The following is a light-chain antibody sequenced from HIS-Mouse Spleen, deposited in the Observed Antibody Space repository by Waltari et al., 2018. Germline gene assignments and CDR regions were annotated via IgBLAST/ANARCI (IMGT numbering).Light chain of an antibody. Sequence: QSALTQPPSASGSPGPSVTIPCTGTRSDVGRYNYVSWYQQHPGKAPKLMIYEVSKRPSGVPDRFSGSKSGNTASLTVSGLQAEDEADYYCSSYAGSNNYVFGTGTKVTVL. CDR1: RSDVGRYNY. CDR3: SSYAGSNNYV. J-gene: IGLJ1*01. V-gene: IGLV2-8*01. CDR2: EVS.